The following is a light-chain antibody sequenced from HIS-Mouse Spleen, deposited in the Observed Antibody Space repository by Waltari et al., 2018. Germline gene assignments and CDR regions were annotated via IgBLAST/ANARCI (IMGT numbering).Light chain of an antibody. CDR2: DVS. CDR1: SRDVGGYNY. CDR3: SSYTSSSTYVV. V-gene: IGLV2-14*03. Sequence: QSALTQPASVSGSPGPSITIPCPGPSRDVGGYNYFSWYQPHPGKAPKLMIYDVSNRPSGVSNRFSGSKSGNTASLTISGLQAEDEADYYCSSYTSSSTYVVFGGGTKLTVL. J-gene: IGLJ2*01.